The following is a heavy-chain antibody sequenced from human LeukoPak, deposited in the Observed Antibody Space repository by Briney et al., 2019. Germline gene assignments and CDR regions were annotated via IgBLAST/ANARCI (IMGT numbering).Heavy chain of an antibody. CDR1: GFTFSSYE. D-gene: IGHD6-19*01. J-gene: IGHJ4*02. Sequence: PGGPLRLSCAASGFTFSSYEMNWVRQAPGKGLEWVSYISSSGSTIYYADSVKGRFTIPRDNAKNSLYLQLNSLRAEDTAVYYCARDLGRFGYSSGWYHRVFDYWGQGTLVTVSS. V-gene: IGHV3-48*03. CDR2: ISSSGSTI. CDR3: ARDLGRFGYSSGWYHRVFDY.